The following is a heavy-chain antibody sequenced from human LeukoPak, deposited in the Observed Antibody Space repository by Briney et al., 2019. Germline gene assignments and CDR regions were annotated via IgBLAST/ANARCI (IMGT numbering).Heavy chain of an antibody. CDR3: ARDLIPDSSGYYDY. CDR1: GYTFTSYG. Sequence: GASVKVSCKASGYTFTSYGISWVRQAPGQGLEWMGWISAYNGNTNYAQKLQGRVTMTTDTSTSTAYMELRSLRSDDTAVYYCARDLIPDSSGYYDYWGQGTLVTVSS. CDR2: ISAYNGNT. J-gene: IGHJ4*02. D-gene: IGHD3-22*01. V-gene: IGHV1-18*01.